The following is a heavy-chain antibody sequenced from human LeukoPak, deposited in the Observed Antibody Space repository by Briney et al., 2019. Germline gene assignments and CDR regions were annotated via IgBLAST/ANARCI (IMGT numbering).Heavy chain of an antibody. CDR1: GYSFTSYW. J-gene: IGHJ4*02. Sequence: GESLKISCKGSGYSFTSYWIGWVRQMPGKGLEWMGIIYPGDSDTRYSPSFQGRVTISADKSISNAYLQWSRLKASDSDMYYCALTPGHYDSSPDYWGQGTLVTVSS. D-gene: IGHD3-22*01. V-gene: IGHV5-51*01. CDR3: ALTPGHYDSSPDY. CDR2: IYPGDSDT.